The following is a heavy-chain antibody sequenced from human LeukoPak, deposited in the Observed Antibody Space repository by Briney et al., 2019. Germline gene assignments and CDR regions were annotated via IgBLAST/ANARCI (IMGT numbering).Heavy chain of an antibody. CDR2: INPNSGGT. CDR3: ARDQRGGGRQLVQY. D-gene: IGHD6-13*01. V-gene: IGHV1-2*06. J-gene: IGHJ4*02. Sequence: ASVKVSCKASGYTFTGYYMHWVRQAPGQGLEWMGRINPNSGGTNYAQKFQGRVTMTRDTSISTAYMELSRLRSDDTAVYYCARDQRGGGRQLVQYWGQGTLVTVSS. CDR1: GYTFTGYY.